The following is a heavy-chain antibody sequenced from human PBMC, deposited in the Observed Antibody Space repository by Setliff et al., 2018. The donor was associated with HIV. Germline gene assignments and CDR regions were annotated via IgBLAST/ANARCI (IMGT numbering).Heavy chain of an antibody. CDR2: INSYGTST. Sequence: GGSLRLSCAASGFTFSSYWMHWVRQGPGKGLVWVSRINSYGTSTSYADSVKGRFTISRDNAKNTLYLQVSSLSDEDTAAYYCAKKGLDDYDMWGQGTVVTVSS. CDR1: GFTFSSYW. CDR3: AKKGLDDYDM. J-gene: IGHJ3*02. D-gene: IGHD4-17*01. V-gene: IGHV3-74*01.